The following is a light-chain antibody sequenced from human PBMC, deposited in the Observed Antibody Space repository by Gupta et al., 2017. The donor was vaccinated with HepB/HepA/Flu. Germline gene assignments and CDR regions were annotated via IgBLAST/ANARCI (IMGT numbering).Light chain of an antibody. V-gene: IGKV3-11*01. CDR1: QSIINY. CDR3: QKRSNWPLT. Sequence: IVMTQSPATLSLSPGERATLSCGASQSIINYLAWYQQKPGQAPRLLIYDASNRATGIPARFSGSGSGTDFTLTISSLEPEDSAVYYCQKRSNWPLTFGGGTKVEIK. J-gene: IGKJ4*01. CDR2: DAS.